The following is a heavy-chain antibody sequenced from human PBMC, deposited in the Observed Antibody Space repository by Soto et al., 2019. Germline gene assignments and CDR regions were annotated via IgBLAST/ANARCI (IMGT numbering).Heavy chain of an antibody. CDR2: IWYDGSKR. J-gene: IGHJ6*02. V-gene: IGHV3-33*01. CDR1: GFTFRSYG. Sequence: HPGGSLRLSCGASGFTFRSYGMHWVRQAPGKGLEWVAVIWYDGSKRYYADSVKGRFTISRDISKNTVYLQMNSLRAEDTAVYYCARSVSVNYYYYYAMDVWGQGTTVTVSS. D-gene: IGHD1-20*01. CDR3: ARSVSVNYYYYYAMDV.